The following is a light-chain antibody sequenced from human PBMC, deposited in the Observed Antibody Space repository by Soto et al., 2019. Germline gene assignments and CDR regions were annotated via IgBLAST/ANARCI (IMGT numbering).Light chain of an antibody. CDR3: VQNTHWPCT. CDR1: QSLVYSDGNTY. V-gene: IGKV2-30*01. CDR2: RVS. J-gene: IGKJ1*01. Sequence: DVVMTQSPLSLPVTLGQPASISCRSSQSLVYSDGNTYLHWFQQRPGQSPRRLIYRVSNRDSGVPDQFSGSGSGTGFTLKISRGEAEEVCSYYCVQNTHWPCTFGQGTKVEFK.